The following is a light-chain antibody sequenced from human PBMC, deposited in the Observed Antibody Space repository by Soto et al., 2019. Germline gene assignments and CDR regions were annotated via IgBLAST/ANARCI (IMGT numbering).Light chain of an antibody. CDR2: RAS. J-gene: IGKJ2*01. Sequence: DIQLTQSPSALSASVGDRVTITCRASQSISRWLAWFQQKPGSAPKLLIYRASTLQSGVPSRFSGTGSGTEFTLSISSLQSDDFATYYCQQSYKTPHTFGQGTKLETK. CDR3: QQSYKTPHT. V-gene: IGKV1-5*03. CDR1: QSISRW.